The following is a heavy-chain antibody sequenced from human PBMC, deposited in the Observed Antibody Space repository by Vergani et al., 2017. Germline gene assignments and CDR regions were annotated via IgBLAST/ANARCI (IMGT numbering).Heavy chain of an antibody. J-gene: IGHJ4*02. CDR1: GFTFSSYS. V-gene: IGHV3-21*04. CDR2: ISSSSSYI. CDR3: ARGRNYDFWSGLGPYFDY. Sequence: EVQLVKSGGGLVKPGGSLRLSCAASGFTFSSYSMNWVRQAPGKGLEWVSSISSSSSYIYYADSVKGLFTISRDKAKNSLYLQMNSLRAEDTAVYYCARGRNYDFWSGLGPYFDYWGQGTLVTVSS. D-gene: IGHD3-3*01.